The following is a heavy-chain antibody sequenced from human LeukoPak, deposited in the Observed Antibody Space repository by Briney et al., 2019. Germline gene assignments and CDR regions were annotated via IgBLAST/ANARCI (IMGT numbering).Heavy chain of an antibody. CDR1: GFTFSSYA. V-gene: IGHV3-30-3*01. J-gene: IGHJ5*02. D-gene: IGHD3-10*01. CDR2: ISYDGSNK. CDR3: TTDGGLLLWFGEFET. Sequence: GGSLRLSCAASGFTFSSYAMHWVRQAPGKGLEWVAVISYDGSNKYYADSVKGRFTISRDNSKNTLYLQMNSLRAEDTAVYYCTTDGGLLLWFGEFETWGQGTLVTVSS.